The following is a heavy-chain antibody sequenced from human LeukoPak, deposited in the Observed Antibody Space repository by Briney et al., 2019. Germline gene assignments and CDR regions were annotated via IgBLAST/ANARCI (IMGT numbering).Heavy chain of an antibody. D-gene: IGHD4-17*01. J-gene: IGHJ1*01. V-gene: IGHV3-73*01. CDR2: IRSKANSYAT. CDR1: GFTFSGSA. CDR3: ARDTTTVQTFGE. Sequence: GGSLRLSCAASGFTFSGSAMHWVRQASGKGLEWVGRIRSKANSYATAYAASVKGRFTISRDDSKNTAYLQMNSLRAEDTAVYYCARDTTTVQTFGEWGERSLVSVSS.